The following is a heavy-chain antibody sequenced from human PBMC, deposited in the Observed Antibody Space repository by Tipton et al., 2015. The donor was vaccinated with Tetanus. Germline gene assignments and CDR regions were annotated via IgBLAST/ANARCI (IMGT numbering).Heavy chain of an antibody. D-gene: IGHD2-15*01. CDR1: GFTVSNSY. CDR2: IFNYGGT. Sequence: SLRLSCAASGFTVSNSYMTWVRLDQGKGLEWVSSIFNYGGTYSADSVKGRFTISRDNSKNTLYLQMNSLRAEDTAVYYSGGFSFSDDLDIWGRGTMVAVSS. CDR3: GGFSFSDDLDI. V-gene: IGHV3-53*01. J-gene: IGHJ3*02.